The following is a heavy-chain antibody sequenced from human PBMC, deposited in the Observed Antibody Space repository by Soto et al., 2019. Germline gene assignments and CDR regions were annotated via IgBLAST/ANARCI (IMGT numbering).Heavy chain of an antibody. V-gene: IGHV6-1*01. CDR3: ARGEQYSGRIFDY. J-gene: IGHJ4*02. D-gene: IGHD1-26*01. CDR1: GDSVSSNSAA. CDR2: TYYRSKWYN. Sequence: QVQLQQSGPGLVKPSQTLSVTCGISGDSVSSNSAAWNWLRQSPSRGLEWLGRTYYRSKWYNDYAVSVESRITLNPRTSNNHFSLQLNFVTPEDTAVYFCARGEQYSGRIFDYWGQGTLVTVSS.